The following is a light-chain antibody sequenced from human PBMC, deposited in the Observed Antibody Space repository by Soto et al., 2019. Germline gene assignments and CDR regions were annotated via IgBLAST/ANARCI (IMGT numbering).Light chain of an antibody. CDR2: DVS. CDR3: SSYTSSPRV. J-gene: IGLJ1*01. Sequence: QSALTQPASVSGSPGQSITISCTGTSSDVGGYNYASWYQQHPGKAPKLMIYDVSNRPSGVSNRFSGSKSGNTASLTISGLQAEDEADYYCSSYTSSPRVFGTGTKVTVL. V-gene: IGLV2-14*01. CDR1: SSDVGGYNY.